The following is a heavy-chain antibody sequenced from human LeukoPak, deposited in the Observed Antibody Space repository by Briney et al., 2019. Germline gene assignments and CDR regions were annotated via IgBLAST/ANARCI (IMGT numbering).Heavy chain of an antibody. V-gene: IGHV6-1*01. J-gene: IGHJ5*02. D-gene: IGHD6-19*01. Sequence: SQTLSLTCAISGDSVSSNSTAWNWIRQSPSRGLEWLGRTYYRSKWCNEYAVSVKSRITINPDTSKNQFSLHLNSVTPEDTAIYYCASGFTSGWPRFDPWGQGTLVTVSS. CDR1: GDSVSSNSTA. CDR3: ASGFTSGWPRFDP. CDR2: TYYRSKWCN.